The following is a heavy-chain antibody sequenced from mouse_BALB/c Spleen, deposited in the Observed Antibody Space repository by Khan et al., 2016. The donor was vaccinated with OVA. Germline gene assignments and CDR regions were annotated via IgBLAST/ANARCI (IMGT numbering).Heavy chain of an antibody. CDR2: ISYSGNT. J-gene: IGHJ2*01. D-gene: IGHD3-2*02. Sequence: VQLKESGPGLVKPSQSLSLTCTVTGYSITSDYAWNWIRQFPGNKLEWMGYISYSGNTKYNPSLKSRISITRDTSKNQLFLQLNFVTIEDTATYYCARIQGGDFDYWGQGTTLTVSS. V-gene: IGHV3-2*02. CDR3: ARIQGGDFDY. CDR1: GYSITSDYA.